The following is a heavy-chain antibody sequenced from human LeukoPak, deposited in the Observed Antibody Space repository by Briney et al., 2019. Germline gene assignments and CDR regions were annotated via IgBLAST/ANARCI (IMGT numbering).Heavy chain of an antibody. CDR1: GGSISSGGYY. J-gene: IGHJ3*02. CDR3: ARGDYDYVWGSYRPGAFDI. Sequence: PSETLSLTCAVSGGSISSGGYYWSWIRQPPGKGLEWIGYIYHSGSTYNNPSLKSRVTISVDRSKNQFSLKLSSVTAADTAVYYCARGDYDYVWGSYRPGAFDIWGQGTMVTVSS. CDR2: IYHSGST. V-gene: IGHV4-30-2*01. D-gene: IGHD3-16*02.